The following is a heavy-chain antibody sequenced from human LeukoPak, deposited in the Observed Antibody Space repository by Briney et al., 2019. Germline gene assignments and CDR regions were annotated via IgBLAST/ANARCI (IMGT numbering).Heavy chain of an antibody. V-gene: IGHV4-34*01. CDR2: INHSGST. J-gene: IGHJ4*02. CDR3: ARSYYGSGSYSPFDY. Sequence: GSLRLSCAASGFTFSSYSMNWVRQAPGKGLEWIGEINHSGSTNYNPSLKSRVTISVDTSKNQFSLKLSSVTAADTAVYYCARSYYGSGSYSPFDYWGQGTLVTVSS. CDR1: GFTFSSYS. D-gene: IGHD3-10*01.